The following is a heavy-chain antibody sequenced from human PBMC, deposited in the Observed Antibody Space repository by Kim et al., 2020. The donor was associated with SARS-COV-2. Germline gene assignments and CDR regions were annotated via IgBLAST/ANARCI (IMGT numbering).Heavy chain of an antibody. J-gene: IGHJ5*02. CDR1: GGSIRSNNYY. Sequence: SETLSLTCTVSGGSIRSNNYYWGWIRQPPGKGLDWIGSIYYSGNTYYNPSLKSRVTISVDTSKNQFSLKLSSVTAADTALYYCATHYCSSTSCYVGLGSSNWFDPWGQGTLVTVSS. V-gene: IGHV4-39*01. D-gene: IGHD2-2*01. CDR2: IYYSGNT. CDR3: ATHYCSSTSCYVGLGSSNWFDP.